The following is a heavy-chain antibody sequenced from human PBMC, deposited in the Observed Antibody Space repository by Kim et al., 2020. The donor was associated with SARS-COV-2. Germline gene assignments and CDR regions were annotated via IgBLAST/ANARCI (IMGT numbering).Heavy chain of an antibody. CDR3: AREDRNDYYFDY. J-gene: IGHJ4*02. CDR2: IYYSGST. V-gene: IGHV4-31*03. CDR1: GGSISSGGYY. Sequence: SETLSLTCTVSGGSISSGGYYWSWIRQHPGKGLEWIGYIYYSGSTYYNPSLKSRVTISVDTSKNQFSLKLSSVTAADTAVYYCAREDRNDYYFDYWGQGTLVTVSS. D-gene: IGHD1-1*01.